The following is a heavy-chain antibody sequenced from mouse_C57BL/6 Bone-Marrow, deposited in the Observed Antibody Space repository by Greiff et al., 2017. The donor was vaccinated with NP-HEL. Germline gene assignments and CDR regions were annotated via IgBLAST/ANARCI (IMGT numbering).Heavy chain of an antibody. Sequence: QVQLQQPGAELVKPGASVKMSCKASGYTFTSYWITWVKQRPGQGLEWIGDIYPGSGSTNYNEKFKSKATLTVDTSSSTAYMQLSSLTSEESAVEYCARWFCAWVADWGQGTRVTVSA. D-gene: IGHD1-1*02. CDR2: IYPGSGST. CDR3: ARWFCAWVAD. CDR1: GYTFTSYW. J-gene: IGHJ3*01. V-gene: IGHV1-55*01.